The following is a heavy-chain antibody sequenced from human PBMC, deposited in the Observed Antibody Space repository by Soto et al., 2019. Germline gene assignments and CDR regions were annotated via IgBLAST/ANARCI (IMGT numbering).Heavy chain of an antibody. CDR3: ARPYYDFWSGYYYYYMDV. J-gene: IGHJ6*03. CDR2: INHSGST. Sequence: ETLSLTCAVYGGSFSGYYWSWIRQPPGKGLEWIGEINHSGSTNYNPSLKSRVTISVDTSKNQFSLKLSSVTAADTAVYYCARPYYDFWSGYYYYYMDVWGKGTTVTVSS. V-gene: IGHV4-34*01. D-gene: IGHD3-3*01. CDR1: GGSFSGYY.